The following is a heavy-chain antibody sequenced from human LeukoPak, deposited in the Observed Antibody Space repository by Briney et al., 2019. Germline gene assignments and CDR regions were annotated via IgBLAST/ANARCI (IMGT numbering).Heavy chain of an antibody. Sequence: GASVKVSCKASGYTFTDYSMHWARQAPGQGLEWMGWINPNSGVTKFAQKFQGRVTMTRDKSTSTAFMELSRLTSDDTGVYYCARGGTGFCSSASCFGDYFDYWGQGTMVTVSS. CDR1: GYTFTDYS. D-gene: IGHD2-2*01. CDR2: INPNSGVT. J-gene: IGHJ4*02. V-gene: IGHV1-2*02. CDR3: ARGGTGFCSSASCFGDYFDY.